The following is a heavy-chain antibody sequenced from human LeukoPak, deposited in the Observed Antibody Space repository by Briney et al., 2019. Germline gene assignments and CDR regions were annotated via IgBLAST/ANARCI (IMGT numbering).Heavy chain of an antibody. CDR1: GGSISSSNW. CDR2: IYHSGST. V-gene: IGHV4-4*02. J-gene: IGHJ3*02. CDR3: ARSTGDYYDSMENAFDI. Sequence: SETLSLTCGVSGGSISSSNWWSWVRQPPGKGLEWIGEIYHSGSTNYNPSLRSRVTISVDESKNQFSLRLSSVTAADTAVYYCARSTGDYYDSMENAFDIWGQGTEVTVSS. D-gene: IGHD3-22*01.